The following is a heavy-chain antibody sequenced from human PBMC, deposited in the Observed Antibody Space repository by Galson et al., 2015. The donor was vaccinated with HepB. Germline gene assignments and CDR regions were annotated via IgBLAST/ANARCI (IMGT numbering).Heavy chain of an antibody. CDR2: ISGSGGST. D-gene: IGHD3-3*01. CDR3: AKDADNFGVLSVLDH. V-gene: IGHV3-23*01. Sequence: SLRLSCAASGFTFSSYAMSWVRQAPGKGLEWVSAISGSGGSTYYADSVKDRFTISRDNSKNTLYLQMNSLRAEDTAVYSCAKDADNFGVLSVLDHWGQGTLVTVSS. CDR1: GFTFSSYA. J-gene: IGHJ4*02.